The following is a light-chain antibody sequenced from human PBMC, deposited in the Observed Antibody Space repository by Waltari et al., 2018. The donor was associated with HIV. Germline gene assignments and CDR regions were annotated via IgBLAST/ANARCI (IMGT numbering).Light chain of an antibody. CDR2: KVD. CDR1: ARDFGFFTF. CDR3: ASYTANDTVI. J-gene: IGLJ2*01. Sequence: SGLTQPASLSGFPGQSITISCTVAARDFGFFTFISWYQQHPGKVPTVRLSKVDRRASGISDRFSGSKSGNTASLTISGLQTEDEAVYYCASYTANDTVIFAGGTTVTVL. V-gene: IGLV2-14*01.